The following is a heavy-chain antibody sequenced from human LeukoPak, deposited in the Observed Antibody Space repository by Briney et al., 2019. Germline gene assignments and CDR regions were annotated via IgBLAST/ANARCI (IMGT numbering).Heavy chain of an antibody. J-gene: IGHJ4*02. D-gene: IGHD3-9*01. CDR3: AKEGYFDWYQTSDY. CDR1: GFTFSSYT. Sequence: GGSLRLSCAASGFTFSSYTMSWVRQAPGKGLEWVSAITGSGGSTYYADSVKGRFTISRDNSKNTLYLQMNSLRAEDTAVYYCAKEGYFDWYQTSDYWGQGTLVTVSS. CDR2: ITGSGGST. V-gene: IGHV3-23*01.